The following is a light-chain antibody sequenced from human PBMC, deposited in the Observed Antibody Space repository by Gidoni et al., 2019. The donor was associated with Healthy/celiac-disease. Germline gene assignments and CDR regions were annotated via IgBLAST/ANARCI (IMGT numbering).Light chain of an antibody. Sequence: QSALTQPASVSVSPGQSITISCTGTSSDVGGYNHVSWYQQHPGKAPKLMIYEVSNRPSGVSNRFSGSKSGNTASLTISGLQAEDEADYYCSSYTSSSTPRVFGGGTKLTVL. CDR3: SSYTSSSTPRV. J-gene: IGLJ3*02. V-gene: IGLV2-14*01. CDR2: EVS. CDR1: SSDVGGYNH.